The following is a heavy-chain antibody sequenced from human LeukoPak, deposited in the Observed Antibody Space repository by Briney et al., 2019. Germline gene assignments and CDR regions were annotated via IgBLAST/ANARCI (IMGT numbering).Heavy chain of an antibody. J-gene: IGHJ4*02. CDR3: AKAYRGVTRSSWGLVDY. V-gene: IGHV3-43D*03. CDR2: WDCSTT. D-gene: IGHD6-13*01. Sequence: WDCSTTYYADSVKGRFTISRDNSKNSLYLQMNSLSAEDTALYYCAKAYRGVTRSSWGLVDYWGQGTLVTVSS.